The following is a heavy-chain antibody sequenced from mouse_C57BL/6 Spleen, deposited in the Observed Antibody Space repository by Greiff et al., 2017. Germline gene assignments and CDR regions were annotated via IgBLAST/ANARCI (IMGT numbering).Heavy chain of an antibody. CDR3: ARMVPTNGYFDY. J-gene: IGHJ2*01. V-gene: IGHV1-55*01. CDR2: IYPGSGST. CDR1: GYTFTSYW. D-gene: IGHD2-2*01. Sequence: QVQLQQPGAELVKPGASVKMSCKASGYTFTSYWITWVKQRPGQGLEWIGDIYPGSGSTNYNEKFKSKATLTVDTASSTAYMQLSSLTSEDSAVYYCARMVPTNGYFDYWGQGTTLTVSS.